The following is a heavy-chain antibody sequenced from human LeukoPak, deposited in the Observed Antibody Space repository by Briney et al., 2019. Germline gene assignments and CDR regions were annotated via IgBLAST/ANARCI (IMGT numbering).Heavy chain of an antibody. CDR2: VSYDGNNK. J-gene: IGHJ3*01. CDR3: ASTATNYYDRSGAVGWAFDS. V-gene: IGHV3-30*03. Sequence: GGSLRLSCAASGFSFSSCAMHWVRQAPDKGLQWVAVVSYDGNNKYYADSVKGRFTISRDNSKNTLFLQMSSLRAEDTAVYYCASTATNYYDRSGAVGWAFDSWGQGTVVSVSS. D-gene: IGHD3-22*01. CDR1: GFSFSSCA.